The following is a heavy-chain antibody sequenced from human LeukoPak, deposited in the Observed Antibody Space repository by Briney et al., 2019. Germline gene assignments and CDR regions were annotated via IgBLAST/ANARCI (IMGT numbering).Heavy chain of an antibody. J-gene: IGHJ5*02. V-gene: IGHV3-23*01. CDR3: AKGSGSGSYGFDP. CDR2: ISGSGGST. D-gene: IGHD3-10*01. Sequence: PGGSLRLSCVASGFAFSGYAMSWVRQAPGKGLEWVSVISGSGGSTNYADSVKGRFTISRDNSKNTLYLQMSSLRAEDTAVYYCAKGSGSGSYGFDPWGQGTLVTVSS. CDR1: GFAFSGYA.